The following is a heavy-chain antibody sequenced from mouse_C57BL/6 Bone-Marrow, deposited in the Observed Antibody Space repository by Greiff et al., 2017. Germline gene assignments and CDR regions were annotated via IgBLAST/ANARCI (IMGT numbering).Heavy chain of an antibody. CDR1: GFTFSDYY. Sequence: EVQRVESGGGLVQPGGSLKLSCAASGFTFSDYYMYWVRQTPEKRLEWVAYISNGGGSTYYPDTVKGRFTISRDNAKNTLYLQMSRLKSEDTAMYYCARPANWAWFAYWGQGTLVTVSA. D-gene: IGHD4-1*01. CDR3: ARPANWAWFAY. J-gene: IGHJ3*01. CDR2: ISNGGGST. V-gene: IGHV5-12*01.